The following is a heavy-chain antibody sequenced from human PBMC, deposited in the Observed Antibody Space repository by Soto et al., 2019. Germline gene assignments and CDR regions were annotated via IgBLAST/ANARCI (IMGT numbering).Heavy chain of an antibody. CDR1: AFTFSSYG. Sequence: GGSLRLSCAASAFTFSSYGMHWVRQAPGKGLEWVAVIWYDGSNKSYADSVKGRFTISRDNSKNTLYLQMNSLRAEDTAVYYCARDLISPYSSSSGYYGMEVWGQGPTVTVSS. D-gene: IGHD6-6*01. CDR3: ARDLISPYSSSSGYYGMEV. V-gene: IGHV3-33*01. J-gene: IGHJ6*02. CDR2: IWYDGSNK.